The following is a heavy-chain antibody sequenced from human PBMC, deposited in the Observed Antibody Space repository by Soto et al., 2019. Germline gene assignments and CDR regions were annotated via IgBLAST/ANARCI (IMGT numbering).Heavy chain of an antibody. D-gene: IGHD2-15*01. V-gene: IGHV3-9*01. CDR2: ISWDSANI. Sequence: EVQLVESGGGLVQPGRSLRLSCAASGFTFDDHSMHWVRQVPGKGLEWLSAISWDSANIVYADSVKGRFSISRDNARSSLYLQMNSLRPVVTALYCCARDSLGGEHPCYSVMDVWGQGTTVTVSS. J-gene: IGHJ6*02. CDR1: GFTFDDHS. CDR3: ARDSLGGEHPCYSVMDV.